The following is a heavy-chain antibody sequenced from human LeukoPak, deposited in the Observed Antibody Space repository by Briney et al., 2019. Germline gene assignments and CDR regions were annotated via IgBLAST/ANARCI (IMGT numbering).Heavy chain of an antibody. CDR3: ARDLDERSRGGTDY. CDR1: GYTFTSYG. D-gene: IGHD1-1*01. CDR2: ISAYNGNT. J-gene: IGHJ4*02. V-gene: IGHV1-18*01. Sequence: ASVKVSCKASGYTFTSYGISWVRQAPGQGLEWMGRISAYNGNTNYAQKLQGRVTMTTDTSTSTAYMELRSLRSDDTAVYYCARDLDERSRGGTDYWGQGTLVTVSS.